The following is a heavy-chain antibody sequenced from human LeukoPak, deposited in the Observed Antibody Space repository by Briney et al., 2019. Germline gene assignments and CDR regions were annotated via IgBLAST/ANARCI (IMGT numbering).Heavy chain of an antibody. CDR2: IYYSGST. D-gene: IGHD6-13*01. CDR3: ARTAVEQQLAYFDY. Sequence: PSETLPLTCTVSGGSISNNNYYWGWIRQPPGKGLEWIGSIYYSGSTYSNPSLKSRVTISVDTSKNQFSLKLSSVTAADTAVYYCARTAVEQQLAYFDYWGQGTLVTVSS. V-gene: IGHV4-39*01. CDR1: GGSISNNNYY. J-gene: IGHJ4*02.